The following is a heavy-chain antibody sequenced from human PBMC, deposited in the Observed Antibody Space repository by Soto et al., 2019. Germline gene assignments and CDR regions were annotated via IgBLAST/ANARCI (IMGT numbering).Heavy chain of an antibody. CDR1: GYSFTSYW. CDR3: ARHALKYYDILTGSANYYYGMDV. D-gene: IGHD3-9*01. CDR2: IDPSDSYT. Sequence: PGESLKISCKGSGYSFTSYWISWVRQMPGKGLEWMGRIDPSDSYTNYSPSFQGHVTISADKSISTAYLQWSSLKASDTAMYYCARHALKYYDILTGSANYYYGMDVWGQGTTVTVSS. J-gene: IGHJ6*02. V-gene: IGHV5-10-1*01.